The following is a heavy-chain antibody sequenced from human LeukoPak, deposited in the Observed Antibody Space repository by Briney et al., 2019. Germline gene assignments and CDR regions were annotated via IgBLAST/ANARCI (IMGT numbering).Heavy chain of an antibody. J-gene: IGHJ6*02. D-gene: IGHD6-19*01. V-gene: IGHV3-43*02. Sequence: GGSLRLSCAASGFTFDDYYRHWVRQPPGKGLEWVSLISGDGDSTYYADSVKGRFTISRDNSKNSLYLQMNSRRTEDTALYYCAKDRSSVKTHGMDVWGQGTTVTVSS. CDR1: GFTFDDYY. CDR3: AKDRSSVKTHGMDV. CDR2: ISGDGDST.